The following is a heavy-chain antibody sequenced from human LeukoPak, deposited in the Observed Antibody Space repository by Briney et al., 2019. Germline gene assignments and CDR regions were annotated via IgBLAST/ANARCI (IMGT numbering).Heavy chain of an antibody. CDR1: GYTFTSYY. V-gene: IGHV1-46*01. CDR3: ARAGSPSIPARPHYFDY. Sequence: ASVKVSCKASGYTFTSYYMHWVRQAPGQVLVWMGIINPSGGSTSYAQKFQGRVTMTRDTSTSTVYMELSSLRSEDTAVYYCARAGSPSIPARPHYFDYWGQGTLVTVSS. D-gene: IGHD6-6*01. CDR2: INPSGGST. J-gene: IGHJ4*02.